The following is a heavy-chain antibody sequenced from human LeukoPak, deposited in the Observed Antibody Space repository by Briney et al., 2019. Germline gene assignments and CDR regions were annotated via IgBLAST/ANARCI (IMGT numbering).Heavy chain of an antibody. D-gene: IGHD3-22*01. CDR1: GGSISSVSYY. CDR3: ASSYDSSGYLGGPEYFQH. Sequence: SQTLSLTCTVSGGSISSVSYYWSWIRQPPGKGLEWIGEINHSGSTNSNPSLKSRVTISVDTSKNQFSLKLSSVTAADTAVYYCASSYDSSGYLGGPEYFQHWGQGTLVTVSS. J-gene: IGHJ1*01. CDR2: INHSGST. V-gene: IGHV4-39*07.